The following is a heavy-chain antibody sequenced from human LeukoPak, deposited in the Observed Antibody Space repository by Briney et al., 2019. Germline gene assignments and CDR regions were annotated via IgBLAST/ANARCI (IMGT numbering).Heavy chain of an antibody. Sequence: SQTLSLTCAISGDSVSSNSAAWNWIRQSPSGGLEWLGRTYYRSKWYNDYAVSVKSRITINPDTSKNQFSLQLNSVTPEDTAVYYCARGDRNSQYYYYYYGMDVWGQGTTVTVSS. D-gene: IGHD5-18*01. CDR3: ARGDRNSQYYYYYYGMDV. CDR2: TYYRSKWYN. J-gene: IGHJ6*02. V-gene: IGHV6-1*01. CDR1: GDSVSSNSAA.